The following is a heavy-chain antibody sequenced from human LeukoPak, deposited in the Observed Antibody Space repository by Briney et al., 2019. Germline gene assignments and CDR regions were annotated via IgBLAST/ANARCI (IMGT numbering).Heavy chain of an antibody. CDR2: IKEDGSEE. Sequence: GGSLRLSCAASTFTFGNYWMSWVRQAPGKGLEWVANIKEDGSEEYYVDSVKGRFTISRDNTKNSLYLQMNSLRAGDTAVYYCARDPAAWDYWGQGTLVTVSS. D-gene: IGHD6-13*01. V-gene: IGHV3-7*01. J-gene: IGHJ4*02. CDR1: TFTFGNYW. CDR3: ARDPAAWDY.